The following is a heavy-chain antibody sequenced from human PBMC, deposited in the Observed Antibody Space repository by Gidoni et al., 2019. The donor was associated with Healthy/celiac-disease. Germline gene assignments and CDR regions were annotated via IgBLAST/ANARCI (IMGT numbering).Heavy chain of an antibody. CDR1: GFTFSSYA. CDR3: AKDLPSTGDYDSSGSFDY. J-gene: IGHJ4*02. V-gene: IGHV3-30*04. D-gene: IGHD3-22*01. CDR2: ISYDGSNK. Sequence: QVQLVESGGGVVQPGRSLRLSCAASGFTFSSYAMHWVRQAPGKGLEWVAVISYDGSNKYYADSVKGRFTISRDNSKNTLYLQMNSLRAEDTAVYYCAKDLPSTGDYDSSGSFDYWGQGTLVTVSS.